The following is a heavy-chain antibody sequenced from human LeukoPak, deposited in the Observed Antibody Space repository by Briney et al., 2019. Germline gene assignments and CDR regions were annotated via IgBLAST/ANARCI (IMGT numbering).Heavy chain of an antibody. CDR3: ARVAAAGKGFDY. J-gene: IGHJ4*02. CDR1: GFTFSSYA. V-gene: IGHV3-30*14. Sequence: PGGSLRLSCAASGFTFSSYAMHWVRQAPGKGLEWVAVISYDGSNKYYADSVKGRFTISRENAKNSLYLQMNSLRAGDTAVYYCARVAAAGKGFDYWGQGTLVTVSS. D-gene: IGHD6-13*01. CDR2: ISYDGSNK.